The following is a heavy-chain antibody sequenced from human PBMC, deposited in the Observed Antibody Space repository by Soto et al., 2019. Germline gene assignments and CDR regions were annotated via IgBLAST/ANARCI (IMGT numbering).Heavy chain of an antibody. V-gene: IGHV4-34*01. J-gene: IGHJ6*02. D-gene: IGHD3-3*01. Sequence: QVQLQQWGAGLLKPSETLSLTCAVYGGSFSGYYWSWIRQPPGKGLEWIGEINHSGSTNYNPSLKSRVTISVDTSKNQFSLKLSSVTAADTAVYYCAIKYYDFWSGYSNPRAYYYYGMDVWGQGTTVTVSS. CDR2: INHSGST. CDR3: AIKYYDFWSGYSNPRAYYYYGMDV. CDR1: GGSFSGYY.